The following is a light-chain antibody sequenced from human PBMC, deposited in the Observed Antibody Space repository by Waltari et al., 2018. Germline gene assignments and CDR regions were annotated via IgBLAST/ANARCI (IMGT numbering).Light chain of an antibody. CDR2: KVS. CDR1: QSLLHSDGDTY. CDR3: MQATHGPPYT. Sequence: DVVMTQSPLSLPVTLGQPASISCRSNQSLLHSDGDTYLNWIQQRPGQRPRRLIYKVSNRDSGVPDRFSGSGSGTNFTLKISRVEAEDLGVYYCMQATHGPPYTFGQGTRLEIK. V-gene: IGKV2-30*02. J-gene: IGKJ2*01.